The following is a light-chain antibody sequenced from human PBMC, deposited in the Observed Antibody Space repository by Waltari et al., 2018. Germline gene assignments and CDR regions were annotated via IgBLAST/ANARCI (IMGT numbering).Light chain of an antibody. J-gene: IGLJ2*01. CDR1: MLAKTY. CDR3: YSAADNNVF. Sequence: SYELTQPSSVSVSPGQTARITCSGDMLAKTYARWFQQKPGQAPILIIHKDSERPSGISERFIGSSSGTTVTLAISGAQPEDEADYYCYSAADNNVFFGGGTKLTVL. V-gene: IGLV3-27*01. CDR2: KDS.